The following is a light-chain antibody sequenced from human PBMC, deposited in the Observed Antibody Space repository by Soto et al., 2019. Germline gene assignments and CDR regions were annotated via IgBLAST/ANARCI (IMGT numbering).Light chain of an antibody. CDR3: NSYAGSNNWV. J-gene: IGLJ3*02. CDR2: EVS. Sequence: QSALTQPASVSGSPGQSITISCTGTSSDVGGYNYVSWYQQHPGKAPKLMIYEVSKRPSGVTDRFSGSQSGNTASLIVSGLQDEDEADYYCNSYAGSNNWVFGGGTKLTVL. V-gene: IGLV2-8*01. CDR1: SSDVGGYNY.